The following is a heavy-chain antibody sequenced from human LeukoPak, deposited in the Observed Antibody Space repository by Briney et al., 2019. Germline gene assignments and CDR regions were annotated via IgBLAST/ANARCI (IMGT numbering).Heavy chain of an antibody. CDR3: ARSRGGSYFNEYYYYMDV. J-gene: IGHJ6*03. CDR2: ISSSGSTI. CDR1: GFTFSNYE. Sequence: GGSLRLSCAASGFTFSNYEMNWVRQAPGKGLEWVSYISSSGSTIYYADSVKGRFTISRDNAKNSLYLQMNSLRAEDTAVYYCARSRGGSYFNEYYYYMDVWGKGTTVTVSS. V-gene: IGHV3-48*03. D-gene: IGHD1-26*01.